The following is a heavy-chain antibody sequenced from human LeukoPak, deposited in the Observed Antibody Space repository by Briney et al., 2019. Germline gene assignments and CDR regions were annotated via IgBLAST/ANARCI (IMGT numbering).Heavy chain of an antibody. J-gene: IGHJ4*02. Sequence: GASVKVSCKASGGTFSSYAISWVRQAPGQGLEWMGGIIPIFGTANYAQKFQGRVTITADKSTSTAYMELSSLRSEDTAVYYCARVGYYYDSSGYLDYWGQGTLVTVSS. V-gene: IGHV1-69*06. CDR2: IIPIFGTA. CDR3: ARVGYYYDSSGYLDY. CDR1: GGTFSSYA. D-gene: IGHD3-22*01.